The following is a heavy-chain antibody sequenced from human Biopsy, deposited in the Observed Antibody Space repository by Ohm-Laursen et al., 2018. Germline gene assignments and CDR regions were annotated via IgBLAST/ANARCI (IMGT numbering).Heavy chain of an antibody. CDR3: ARDTRWSPYSMDV. CDR1: GFSFSDYH. CDR2: ISGGGTI. V-gene: IGHV3-11*01. J-gene: IGHJ6*02. D-gene: IGHD4-23*01. Sequence: SLRLSCAATGFSFSDYHMRGIRQAPGRGLVWVSYISGGGTIYYGDSMKGRVTIFRDNAKNSLYLQMHSLRAEDTAVYYCARDTRWSPYSMDVWGQGTTVTVSS.